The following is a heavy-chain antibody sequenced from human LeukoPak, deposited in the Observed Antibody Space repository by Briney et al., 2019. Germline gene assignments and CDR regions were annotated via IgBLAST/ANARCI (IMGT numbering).Heavy chain of an antibody. CDR1: GFTFSSYS. CDR3: ARGGSPGAYYFDY. CDR2: ISSSSSTI. J-gene: IGHJ4*02. D-gene: IGHD2-2*01. V-gene: IGHV3-48*01. Sequence: GGSLRLSCAASGFTFSSYSMNWVRQAPGKGLEWVSYISSSSSTIYYADSVKGRFTISRDNAKNSLYLQMNSLRAEDTAVYYCARGGSPGAYYFDYWGQGTLVTVSS.